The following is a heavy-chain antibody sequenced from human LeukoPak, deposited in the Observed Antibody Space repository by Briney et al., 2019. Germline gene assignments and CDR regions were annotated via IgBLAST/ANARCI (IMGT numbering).Heavy chain of an antibody. CDR3: ARDLSRFSRFLEWGWFDP. J-gene: IGHJ5*02. V-gene: IGHV4-59*12. D-gene: IGHD3-3*01. CDR2: IYYSGST. CDR1: GGSISSYY. Sequence: SETLSLTCTVSGGSISSYYWSWIRQPPGKGLEWIGYIYYSGSTNYNPSLKSRVTISVDTSKNQFSLKLSSVTAADTAVYYCARDLSRFSRFLEWGWFDPWGQGTLVTVSS.